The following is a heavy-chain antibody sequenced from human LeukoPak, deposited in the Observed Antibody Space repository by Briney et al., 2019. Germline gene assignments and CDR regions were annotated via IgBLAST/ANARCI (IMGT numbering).Heavy chain of an antibody. V-gene: IGHV4-59*01. J-gene: IGHJ4*02. D-gene: IGHD5/OR15-5a*01. CDR2: IYYSGST. Sequence: KPSETLSLTCIASGGSISSYYWSWIRQPPGKGLEWIGYIYYSGSTNYNPSLKSRVIISVDTSKNQFSLKLSSVTAADTAVYYCARSRGYFDYWGQGTLVTVSS. CDR3: ARSRGYFDY. CDR1: GGSISSYY.